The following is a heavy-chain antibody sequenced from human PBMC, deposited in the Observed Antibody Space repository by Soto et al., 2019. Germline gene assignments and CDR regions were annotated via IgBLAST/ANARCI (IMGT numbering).Heavy chain of an antibody. V-gene: IGHV4-4*02. Sequence: QVQLQESGPGLVKPSGTLSLTCAVPGDSISSSSYWWSWVRQSPGKGLEWIGEMHPRGTTNYNPSLKSRFIXXIXKXXTQFSLKLISVTAADTAVYYCAREGRDYGGYTFDSWGQGTLVTVSS. CDR3: AREGRDYGGYTFDS. CDR1: GDSISSSSYW. D-gene: IGHD4-17*01. CDR2: MHPRGTT. J-gene: IGHJ4*02.